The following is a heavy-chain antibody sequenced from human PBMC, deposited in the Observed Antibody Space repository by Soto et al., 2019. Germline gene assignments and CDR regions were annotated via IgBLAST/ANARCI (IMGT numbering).Heavy chain of an antibody. CDR2: IYYSGST. J-gene: IGHJ4*02. D-gene: IGHD2-2*01. CDR3: ARGGPYCSSTSCPLDY. V-gene: IGHV4-31*03. CDR1: GGSISSGGYY. Sequence: LSLTCTVSGGSISSGGYYWSWIRQHPGKGLEWIGYIYYSGSTYYNPSLKSRVTISVDTSKNQFSLKLSSVTAADTAVYYCARGGPYCSSTSCPLDYWGQGTLVTVSS.